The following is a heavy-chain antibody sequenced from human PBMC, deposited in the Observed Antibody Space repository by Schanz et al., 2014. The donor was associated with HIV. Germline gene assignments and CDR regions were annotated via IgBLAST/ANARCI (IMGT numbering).Heavy chain of an antibody. Sequence: QVQLVESGGGVVQPGRSLTLSCAASGFTFSNYGMHWVRQAPGKGLEWVAVISYDGRNKYFGHSVKGRFTISRDNSKNTLYLQVKSLRAEDTAVYYCARDLNVGRHFDHWGQGTLVTVSS. CDR1: GFTFSNYG. J-gene: IGHJ4*02. D-gene: IGHD1-26*01. CDR3: ARDLNVGRHFDH. CDR2: ISYDGRNK. V-gene: IGHV3-30*03.